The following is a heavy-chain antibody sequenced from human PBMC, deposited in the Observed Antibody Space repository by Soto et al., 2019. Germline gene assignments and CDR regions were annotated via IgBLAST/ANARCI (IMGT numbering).Heavy chain of an antibody. D-gene: IGHD2-21*02. CDR3: ARQRTTVVTQAYFDH. Sequence: SSETLSLTXIVSGESISSSSYYWGWIRQPPGKGLEWIGSIYYSGRTYYNPSFKSRVTISIDTSKNQFSLKLSSVTATDTAVYYCARQRTTVVTQAYFDHWGQGALVTVSS. V-gene: IGHV4-39*01. CDR2: IYYSGRT. CDR1: GESISSSSYY. J-gene: IGHJ4*02.